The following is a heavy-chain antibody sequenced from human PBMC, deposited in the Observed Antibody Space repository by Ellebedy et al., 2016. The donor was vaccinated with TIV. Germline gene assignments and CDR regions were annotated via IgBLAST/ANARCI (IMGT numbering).Heavy chain of an antibody. Sequence: ASVKVSCKASGYTFTSYFLYWVRQTPGQGLEWMGMINPTSGNSNFAQKFQDRVTVTRDTSTSTVYMELSSLRSEDTAVYYSARGDNYFYDSSGYYYSYWGQGTLVTVSS. D-gene: IGHD3-22*01. CDR2: INPTSGNS. J-gene: IGHJ4*02. CDR3: ARGDNYFYDSSGYYYSY. V-gene: IGHV1-46*01. CDR1: GYTFTSYF.